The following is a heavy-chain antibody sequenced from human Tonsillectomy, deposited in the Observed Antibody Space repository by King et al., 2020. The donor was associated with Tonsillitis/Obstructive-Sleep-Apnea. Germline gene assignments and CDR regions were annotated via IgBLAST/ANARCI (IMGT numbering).Heavy chain of an antibody. CDR3: AKDKAALDY. CDR1: GFTFSSYA. D-gene: IGHD6-13*01. CDR2: ISGSAGST. J-gene: IGHJ4*02. Sequence: VQLVKSGGGLVQPGGSLRLSCAASGFTFSSYAMSWVRQAPGKGLEWVSAISGSAGSTYYADSVQGRFTISRANSKNTLYLRMNSLRVEDTAVYYCAKDKAALDYWGQGTLVTVSS. V-gene: IGHV3-23*04.